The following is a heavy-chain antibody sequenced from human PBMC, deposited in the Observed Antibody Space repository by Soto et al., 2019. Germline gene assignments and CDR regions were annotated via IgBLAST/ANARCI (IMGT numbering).Heavy chain of an antibody. CDR2: IIPIFGTA. CDR1: GGTFSSYA. V-gene: IGHV1-69*13. J-gene: IGHJ6*02. D-gene: IGHD2-8*01. CDR3: ARGRGTYCTNGVCYHPPIAVAGPRDYYGMDV. Sequence: SVKVSCKASGGTFSSYAISWVRQAPGQGLEWMGGIIPIFGTANYAQKFQGRVTITADESTSTAYMELSSLRSEDTAVYYCARGRGTYCTNGVCYHPPIAVAGPRDYYGMDVWGQGTTVTVSS.